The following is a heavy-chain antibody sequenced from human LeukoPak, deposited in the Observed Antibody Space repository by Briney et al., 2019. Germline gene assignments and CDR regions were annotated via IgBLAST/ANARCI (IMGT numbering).Heavy chain of an antibody. J-gene: IGHJ4*02. CDR2: VYTSGST. Sequence: PSETLSLTCTVSGGSISSDYWSWIRQPAGKGLEWIGRVYTSGSTTYNPSLKGRVTMSVDTSKNQFSLKLSSVTAADTAVYYCARGSPVASTWYYLDYWGQGTLVTVSS. D-gene: IGHD6-13*01. V-gene: IGHV4-4*07. CDR1: GGSISSDY. CDR3: ARGSPVASTWYYLDY.